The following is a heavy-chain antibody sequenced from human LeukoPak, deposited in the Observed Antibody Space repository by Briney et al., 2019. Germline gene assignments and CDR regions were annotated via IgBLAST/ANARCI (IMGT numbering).Heavy chain of an antibody. CDR1: GYTFTSYG. CDR2: ISAYNGNT. CDR3: ARDVEGITIFGVASPLNYYYYYGMDV. Sequence: GASVKVSCTASGYTFTSYGISWVRQAPGQGLEWMGWISAYNGNTNYAQKLQGRVTMTTDTSTSTAYMELRSLRSDDTAVYYCARDVEGITIFGVASPLNYYYYYGMDVWGQGTTVTVSS. D-gene: IGHD3-3*01. J-gene: IGHJ6*02. V-gene: IGHV1-18*01.